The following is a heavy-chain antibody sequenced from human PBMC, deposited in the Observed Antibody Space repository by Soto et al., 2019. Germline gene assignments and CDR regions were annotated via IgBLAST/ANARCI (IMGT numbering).Heavy chain of an antibody. D-gene: IGHD2-21*01. CDR1: GDSISRGGYY. Sequence: QVQLQESGPGLVKPSQTLSLTCTVSGDSISRGGYYWNWLRQHPRKGLEWIGYIYHSGSTIYNPSLKRRVTLSVDTSKNRLSLELSNATAADTAVYYCARDGAGAYGLGWFDPWGQGILVTVSS. CDR2: IYHSGST. V-gene: IGHV4-31*03. CDR3: ARDGAGAYGLGWFDP. J-gene: IGHJ5*02.